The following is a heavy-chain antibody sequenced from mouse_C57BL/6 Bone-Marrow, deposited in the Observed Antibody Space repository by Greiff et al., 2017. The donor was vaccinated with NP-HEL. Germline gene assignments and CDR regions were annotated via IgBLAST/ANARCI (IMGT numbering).Heavy chain of an antibody. V-gene: IGHV1-26*01. CDR3: ARELYDYGWYFDV. CDR1: GYTFTDYY. Sequence: VQLQQSGPELVKPGASVKISCKASGYTFTDYYMNWVKQSHGKSLEWIGDINPNNGGTSYNQKFKGKATLTVDKSSSTAYMELRSLTSEDSAVYYCARELYDYGWYFDVWGTGTTVTVSS. D-gene: IGHD2-4*01. J-gene: IGHJ1*03. CDR2: INPNNGGT.